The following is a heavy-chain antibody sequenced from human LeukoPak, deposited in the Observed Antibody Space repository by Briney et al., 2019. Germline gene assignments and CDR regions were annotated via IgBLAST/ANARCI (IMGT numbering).Heavy chain of an antibody. V-gene: IGHV3-33*01. Sequence: PGGSLRLSCAASGFTFSSYGMHWVRQAPGKGLEWVAVIWYDGSNKYYADSVKGRFTISRDNSKNTLYLQMNSLRAEDTAVYYCARSLYDSSGYYPPYYYYGMDVWGQGTTVTVSS. CDR2: IWYDGSNK. J-gene: IGHJ6*02. CDR1: GFTFSSYG. D-gene: IGHD3-22*01. CDR3: ARSLYDSSGYYPPYYYYGMDV.